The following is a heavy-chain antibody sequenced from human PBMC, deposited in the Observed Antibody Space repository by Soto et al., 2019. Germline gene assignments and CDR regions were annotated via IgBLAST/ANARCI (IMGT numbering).Heavy chain of an antibody. CDR2: INHSGST. V-gene: IGHV4-34*01. CDR3: ARGVSGATYYDFWSGYYFGY. CDR1: GGSFSGYY. Sequence: TLSLTCAVYGGSFSGYYWSWIRQPPGKGLEWIGEINHSGSTNYNPSLKSRVTISVDTSKNQFSLKLSSVTAADTAVYYCARGVSGATYYDFWSGYYFGYWGQGTLVTVSS. D-gene: IGHD3-3*01. J-gene: IGHJ4*02.